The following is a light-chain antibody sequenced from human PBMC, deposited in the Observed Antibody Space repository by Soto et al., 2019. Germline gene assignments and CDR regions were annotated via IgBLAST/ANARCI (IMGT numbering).Light chain of an antibody. CDR2: GAS. Sequence: EIVLTQSPATLSVSPGERATLSCRASLSVSTNYIAWYQKTPGRAPXLLIHGASKRATGIPDRFSVIGSGTEFALPLSSMEFGDYGMDDCQHYGGRWTFGQGTKVEIK. J-gene: IGKJ1*01. CDR3: QHYGGRWT. CDR1: LSVSTNY. V-gene: IGKV3-20*01.